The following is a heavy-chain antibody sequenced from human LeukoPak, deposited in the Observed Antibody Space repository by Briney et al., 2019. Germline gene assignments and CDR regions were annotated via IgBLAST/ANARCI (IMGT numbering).Heavy chain of an antibody. D-gene: IGHD1-26*01. V-gene: IGHV3-64*01. CDR1: GFTFSDYA. Sequence: GGSLRLSCAASGFTFSDYAIHWVRQCPGKGLEYVSTVSGNGGSTFYANSVKGRFTISRDNSKNTVYLQMGSLRAEDMAVYYCARDARYSVSYSDLDYWGQGTLVTVSS. CDR3: ARDARYSVSYSDLDY. J-gene: IGHJ4*02. CDR2: VSGNGGST.